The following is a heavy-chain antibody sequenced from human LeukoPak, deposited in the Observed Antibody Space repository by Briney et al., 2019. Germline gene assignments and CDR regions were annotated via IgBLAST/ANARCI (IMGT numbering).Heavy chain of an antibody. Sequence: PGGSLRLSCAASGFTVSSNYMSWVRQAPGKGLEWVSVIYSAGNTFYADSVKGRFIISRDNSKNTLYLQMNSLRAEDTAVYYCARARGTGGYYFDYWGQGTLVTVSS. V-gene: IGHV3-66*01. J-gene: IGHJ4*02. D-gene: IGHD4-23*01. CDR1: GFTVSSNY. CDR2: IYSAGNT. CDR3: ARARGTGGYYFDY.